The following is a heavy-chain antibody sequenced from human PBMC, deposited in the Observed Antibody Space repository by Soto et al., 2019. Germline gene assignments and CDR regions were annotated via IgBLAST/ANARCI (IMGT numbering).Heavy chain of an antibody. Sequence: ETLCLTCFVSGDSINNTYWWSWVRQAPEKGLEWIVEIYHTGGRSYMPSLRGRITLPVDTSKNQFSLKLPSVTAEDTAVYYCAREDAEQQLVAVNAFDIWGQGTMVTVSS. CDR1: GDSINNTYW. CDR2: IYHTGGR. V-gene: IGHV4-4*02. CDR3: AREDAEQQLVAVNAFDI. D-gene: IGHD6-13*01. J-gene: IGHJ3*02.